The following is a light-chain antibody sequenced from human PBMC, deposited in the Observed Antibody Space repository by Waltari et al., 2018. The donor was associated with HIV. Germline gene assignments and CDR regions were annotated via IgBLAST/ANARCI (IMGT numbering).Light chain of an antibody. CDR1: ALTEQY. CDR2: KNI. CDR3: QSADSSGSFRV. J-gene: IGLJ2*01. Sequence: SYELTQPPSVSVSQGQTARIVCPGDALTEQYAYWYQQKAGQAPVMVMYKNIQRPSGIPERFSGSSSGTTVTLTISGVQAEDEADYYCQSADSSGSFRVFGGGTKVTVL. V-gene: IGLV3-25*03.